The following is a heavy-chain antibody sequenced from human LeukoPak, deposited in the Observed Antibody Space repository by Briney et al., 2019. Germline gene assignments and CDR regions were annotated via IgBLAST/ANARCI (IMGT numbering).Heavy chain of an antibody. J-gene: IGHJ4*02. CDR2: ISSSSSYV. CDR1: GFTFSSYS. CDR3: ARDGPSSSYDY. D-gene: IGHD6-13*01. Sequence: GGSLRLSCAASGFTFSSYSMNWIRQAPGKGLEWVSSISSSSSYVYYADSVKGRFTISRDNAKNSLYLQMNSLRAEDTAVYYCARDGPSSSYDYWGQGTLVTVSS. V-gene: IGHV3-21*01.